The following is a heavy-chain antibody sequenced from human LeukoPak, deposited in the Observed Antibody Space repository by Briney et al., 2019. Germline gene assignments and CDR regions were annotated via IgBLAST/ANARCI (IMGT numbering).Heavy chain of an antibody. CDR3: AKHDFWSGYYTKAFDI. J-gene: IGHJ3*02. V-gene: IGHV4-34*01. D-gene: IGHD3-3*01. CDR1: GGSFSGYY. Sequence: SETLSLTCAVYGGSFSGYYWSWIRQLPGKGLEWIGEINHSGSTNYNPSLKSRVTISVDTSKNQFSLKLSSVTAADTAVYYCAKHDFWSGYYTKAFDIWGQGTMVTVSS. CDR2: INHSGST.